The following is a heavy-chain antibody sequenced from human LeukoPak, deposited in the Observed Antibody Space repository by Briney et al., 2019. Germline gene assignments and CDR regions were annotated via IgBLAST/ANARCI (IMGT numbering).Heavy chain of an antibody. J-gene: IGHJ6*02. CDR3: ARDQGFSYYYGMDV. D-gene: IGHD2-15*01. CDR1: GFIFSSYW. V-gene: IGHV3-7*01. Sequence: GGSLRLSCAASGFIFSSYWMTWVRQAPGKELEWVANIKQAGSENSYVDSVKGRFTISRDNSKNTLYLQMNSLRAEDTAVYYCARDQGFSYYYGMDVWGQGTTVTVSS. CDR2: IKQAGSEN.